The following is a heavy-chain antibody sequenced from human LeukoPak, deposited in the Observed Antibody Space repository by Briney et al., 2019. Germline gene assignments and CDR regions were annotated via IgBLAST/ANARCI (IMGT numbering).Heavy chain of an antibody. CDR1: GFTFSRYW. CDR2: IKEDGSAK. V-gene: IGHV3-7*04. J-gene: IGHJ3*02. Sequence: GGSLRLSCTASGFTFSRYWMTWVRQAPGKGLEWVANIKEDGSAKYYVDSMKGRFTISRDNAKNSLYLQMNSLTAEDTAVYYCARKMKTGDRVGTFDIWGQGTMVTVSS. D-gene: IGHD1-1*01. CDR3: ARKMKTGDRVGTFDI.